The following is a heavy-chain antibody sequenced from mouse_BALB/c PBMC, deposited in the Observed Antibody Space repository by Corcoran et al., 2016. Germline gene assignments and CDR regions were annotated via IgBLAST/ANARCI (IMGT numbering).Heavy chain of an antibody. CDR2: IRCYNGAT. V-gene: IGHV1S34*01. D-gene: IGHD4-1*01. Sequence: LVQTGASEKISCNAADYSFTGYYMHWVKQSDGKSLGWIGYIRCYNGATSYNQKFKGKATFTVDTSSSTAYMQFNSLTSEDSAVYYCARRTGTGAMDYWGQGTSVAVSS. J-gene: IGHJ4*01. CDR1: DYSFTGYY. CDR3: ARRTGTGAMDY.